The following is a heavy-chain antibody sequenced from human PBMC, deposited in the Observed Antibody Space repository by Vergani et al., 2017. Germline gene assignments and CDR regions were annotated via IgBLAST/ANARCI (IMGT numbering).Heavy chain of an antibody. J-gene: IGHJ3*02. D-gene: IGHD2-2*01. V-gene: IGHV4-30-2*01. Sequence: QLPLQEFGSGLVKPSQTLSLTCAVSGGPISSGGYSWSWIRPPPGKGLEWIGYIYHRWSTYYNPSLKSRVTISVDRSKNQFSLKLGSVTAADTAVYYCARRGDCSSTSCYGYAFDIWGQGTMVTVSS. CDR2: IYHRWST. CDR3: ARRGDCSSTSCYGYAFDI. CDR1: GGPISSGGYS.